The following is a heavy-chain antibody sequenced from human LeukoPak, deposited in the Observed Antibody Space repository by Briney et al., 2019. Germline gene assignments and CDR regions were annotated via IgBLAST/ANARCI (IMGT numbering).Heavy chain of an antibody. J-gene: IGHJ6*03. V-gene: IGHV4-39*01. Sequence: SETLSLTCSVSDGSISSSSYYWGWIRQPPGKGLEWIGNIYYGGSTYYNPSLKSRVTISVDTSKNQFSLKLSSVTAADTAVYYCARVAGSTAAAGLNEIYYFYYYMDVWGKGTTVTVSS. CDR3: ARVAGSTAAAGLNEIYYFYYYMDV. D-gene: IGHD6-13*01. CDR2: IYYGGST. CDR1: DGSISSSSYY.